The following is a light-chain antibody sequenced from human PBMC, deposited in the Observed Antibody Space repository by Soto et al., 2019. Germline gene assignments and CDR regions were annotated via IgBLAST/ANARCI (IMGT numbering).Light chain of an antibody. CDR1: QSIKRF. CDR2: AAS. Sequence: DIQMTQSPSSLSASVGDRVTITCRASQSIKRFLNWYQQKPGKATKLLIFAASTLQSGVPSRFSGSGSGSDTDFTFTISSLQPEDSATYYCQQSYSTPYTFGQGTKLEIE. J-gene: IGKJ2*01. CDR3: QQSYSTPYT. V-gene: IGKV1-39*01.